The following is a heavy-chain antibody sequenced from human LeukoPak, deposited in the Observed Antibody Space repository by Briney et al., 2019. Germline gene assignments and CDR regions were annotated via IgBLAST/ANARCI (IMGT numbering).Heavy chain of an antibody. Sequence: PGGSLRLSCVASGFSLSNFQMYWVRQAPGKGLEWVSIISFDGSTEFYADSVKGRFTISRDTASNTMHLEMNNLRIEDTAVYYCMRDYMGWFDPWGQGSLVTVSS. D-gene: IGHD3-10*01. CDR3: MRDYMGWFDP. V-gene: IGHV3-30-3*01. CDR1: GFSLSNFQ. J-gene: IGHJ5*02. CDR2: ISFDGSTE.